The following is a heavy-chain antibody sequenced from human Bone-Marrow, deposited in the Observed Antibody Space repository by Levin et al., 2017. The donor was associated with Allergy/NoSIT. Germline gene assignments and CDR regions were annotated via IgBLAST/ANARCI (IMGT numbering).Heavy chain of an antibody. CDR1: GFILSDHS. Sequence: GGSLRLSCSVAGFILSDHSMHWVRQAPGMGLEWVSSISSSGNYKNYGDSVKGRFTISRDTDKKSLYLQMDSLRADDSATYYCARAKFGEASPFDSWGQGALVTVSS. D-gene: IGHD3-10*02. CDR3: ARAKFGEASPFDS. J-gene: IGHJ4*02. V-gene: IGHV3-21*01. CDR2: ISSSGNYK.